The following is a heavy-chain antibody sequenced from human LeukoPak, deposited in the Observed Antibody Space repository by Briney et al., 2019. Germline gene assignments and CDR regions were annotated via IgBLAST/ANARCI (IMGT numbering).Heavy chain of an antibody. D-gene: IGHD2-2*02. J-gene: IGHJ5*02. Sequence: PGGSLRLSCAASGFTFSSYAMSWVRQAPGKGLEWVSAISGSGGSTYYADSVKGRFTISRDNSKNTLYLQMNSLRAEDTAVCYCAKGGYCSSTSCYTSWFDPWGQGTLVTVSS. CDR3: AKGGYCSSTSCYTSWFDP. CDR2: ISGSGGST. V-gene: IGHV3-23*01. CDR1: GFTFSSYA.